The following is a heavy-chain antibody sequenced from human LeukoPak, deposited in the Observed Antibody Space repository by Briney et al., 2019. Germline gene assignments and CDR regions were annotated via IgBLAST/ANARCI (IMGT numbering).Heavy chain of an antibody. CDR2: IKQDGSEK. V-gene: IGHV3-7*01. J-gene: IGHJ4*02. CDR1: GFTFSSYW. Sequence: PGGSLRLSCAASGFTFSSYWMSWVRQAPGKGLEWVANIKQDGSEKYYVDSVKGRFTISRDNAKNSLYLQMNSLRAEDTAVYYCAKFPVRGSYATWGQGTLVTVSS. CDR3: AKFPVRGSYAT. D-gene: IGHD1-26*01.